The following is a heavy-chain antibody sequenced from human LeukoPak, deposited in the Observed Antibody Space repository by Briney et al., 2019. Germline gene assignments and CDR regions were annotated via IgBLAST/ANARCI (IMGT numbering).Heavy chain of an antibody. CDR2: ISGSGGST. V-gene: IGHV3-23*01. D-gene: IGHD1-1*01. J-gene: IGHJ3*02. CDR3: AKDEELEPRRGDAFDI. CDR1: GFTFSSYA. Sequence: GGSLRLSCAASGFTFSSYAMSWVRQAPGKGLEWVSAISGSGGSTYYADSVKGRFTISRDNSKNTLYLQMNSLRAEDTAVYYCAKDEELEPRRGDAFDIWGQGTMVTVSS.